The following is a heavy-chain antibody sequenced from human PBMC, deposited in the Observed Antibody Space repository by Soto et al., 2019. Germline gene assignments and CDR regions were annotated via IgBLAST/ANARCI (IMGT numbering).Heavy chain of an antibody. J-gene: IGHJ4*02. CDR1: GFTFSSYD. CDR3: AKGGNGSGNLLVY. V-gene: IGHV3-30*18. CDR2: IPYDGSNE. Sequence: PGASRRLSCAASGFTFSSYDMHWVRQAPGKGLELVAVIPYDGSNEYYADSVKGRLTISRDLTKKTLYLQMNSLRTEDTAVYYCAKGGNGSGNLLVYWGQGTLVNVSS. D-gene: IGHD3-3*01.